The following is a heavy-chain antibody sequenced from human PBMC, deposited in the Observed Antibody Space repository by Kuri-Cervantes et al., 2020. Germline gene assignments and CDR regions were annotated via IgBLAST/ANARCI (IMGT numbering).Heavy chain of an antibody. D-gene: IGHD4-17*01. J-gene: IGHJ3*02. V-gene: IGHV4-38-2*02. CDR2: IYYSGST. CDR1: GYSISSGYY. Sequence: GSLRLSCTVSGYSISSGYYWGWIRQPPGKGLEWIGSIYYSGSTNYNPSLKSRVTISVDTSKNQFSLKLSSVTAADTAVYYCARKGNYGDYFYAFDIWGQGTMVTISS. CDR3: ARKGNYGDYFYAFDI.